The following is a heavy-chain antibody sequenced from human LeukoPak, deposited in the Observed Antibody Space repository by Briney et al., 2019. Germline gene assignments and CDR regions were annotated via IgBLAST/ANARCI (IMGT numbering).Heavy chain of an antibody. V-gene: IGHV4-59*01. CDR2: IYSSGNT. Sequence: PSETLSLTCTVSDGSISSYYWSWIRQPPGKGLEWIGYIYSSGNTNYNPSLKSRVTISVDTSKSQFSLKLSSVTAADTAVYYCARDDGRLGYCSGGSCLGIWGQGTLVTVSS. D-gene: IGHD2-15*01. CDR1: DGSISSYY. CDR3: ARDDGRLGYCSGGSCLGI. J-gene: IGHJ4*02.